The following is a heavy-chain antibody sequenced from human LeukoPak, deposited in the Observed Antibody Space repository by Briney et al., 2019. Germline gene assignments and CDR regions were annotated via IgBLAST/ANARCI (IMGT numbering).Heavy chain of an antibody. CDR2: IYHSGNI. D-gene: IGHD6-13*01. CDR3: ARARAAADFDC. J-gene: IGHJ4*02. Sequence: SETLSLTCAVSGYSISSAYYWGWIRQPPGKGLEWIGSIYHSGNIYYNPSLKSRVTISVDTSKNQFSLKLSSVTAADTAVYYCARARAAADFDCWGQGTLVTISS. CDR1: GYSISSAYY. V-gene: IGHV4-38-2*01.